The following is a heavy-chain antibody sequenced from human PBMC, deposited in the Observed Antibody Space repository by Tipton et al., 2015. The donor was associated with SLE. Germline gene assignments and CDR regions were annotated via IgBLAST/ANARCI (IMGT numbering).Heavy chain of an antibody. Sequence: TLSLTCAVYGGSFSGYYWSWIRQPPGKGLEWIGEINHSGSTNYNPSLKSRVTISVDTSKNQFSLKLSSVTAADTAVYYCARQRFLEWLLYGGGFDYWGQGTLVTVSS. V-gene: IGHV4-34*01. CDR3: ARQRFLEWLLYGGGFDY. CDR1: GGSFSGYY. CDR2: INHSGST. J-gene: IGHJ4*02. D-gene: IGHD3-3*01.